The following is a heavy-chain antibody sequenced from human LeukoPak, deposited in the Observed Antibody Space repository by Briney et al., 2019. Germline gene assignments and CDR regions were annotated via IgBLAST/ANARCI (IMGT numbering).Heavy chain of an antibody. CDR2: IYSSGST. Sequence: SGPTLVNPTETLSLTCTFAGFSLSSSAMSVTWIRQPPGKTLEWIGSIYSSGSTYYNPSLKSRVIIIIDTPKNHFSLTLSSVTAADTAVYYCARSDGYGLVGIWGQGTMVTVSS. CDR3: ARSDGYGLVGI. J-gene: IGHJ3*02. V-gene: IGHV4-39*07. CDR1: GFSLSSSAM. D-gene: IGHD3-10*01.